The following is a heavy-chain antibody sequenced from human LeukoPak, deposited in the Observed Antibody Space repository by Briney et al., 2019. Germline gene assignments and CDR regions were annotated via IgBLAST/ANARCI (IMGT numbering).Heavy chain of an antibody. CDR3: STLAYCSGGRCYGFDY. V-gene: IGHV3-15*04. J-gene: IGHJ4*02. CDR1: GLTFSNAW. CDR2: IESKTDGGTT. D-gene: IGHD2-15*01. Sequence: GGSLRLSCVVSGLTFSNAWMTWVRQAPGKGLEWVGRIESKTDGGTTDYAAPVKGRFTISRDDSKNTQYLQMNSLKTGDTAVYYCSTLAYCSGGRCYGFDYWGQGALVTVSS.